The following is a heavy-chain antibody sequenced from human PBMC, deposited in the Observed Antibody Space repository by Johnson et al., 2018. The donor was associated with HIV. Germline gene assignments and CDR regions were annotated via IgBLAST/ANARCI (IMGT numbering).Heavy chain of an antibody. CDR1: GFTFSREN. D-gene: IGHD2-15*01. V-gene: IGHV3-30*03. CDR2: ISYDGSNK. Sequence: QVQLVESGGGVVQPGMSLRLSYADSGFTFSRENMHWVRQAPDKGLHWVAIISYDGSNKYYVDSVKGRFTISRDNSKNTLYLQMDSLRAEDTAMYYCARAKDAAYPYDAFDVWGHGTMVIVSA. J-gene: IGHJ3*01. CDR3: ARAKDAAYPYDAFDV.